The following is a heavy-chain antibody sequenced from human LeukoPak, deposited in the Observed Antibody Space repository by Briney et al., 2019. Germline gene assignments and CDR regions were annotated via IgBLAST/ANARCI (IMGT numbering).Heavy chain of an antibody. CDR3: ARDGCTSTTCTTLGGFNH. CDR1: GFTFTAYW. Sequence: GGSLRLSCEGSGFTFTAYWMSWVRQAPGQGLEWVASTNQGGNERHFVDSVRGRFAISRDNARKSVFLQMDSLREADTGIYFCARDGCTSTTCTTLGGFNHWAQTTQVLVSS. CDR2: TNQGGNER. J-gene: IGHJ4*02. V-gene: IGHV3-7*01. D-gene: IGHD2-8*01.